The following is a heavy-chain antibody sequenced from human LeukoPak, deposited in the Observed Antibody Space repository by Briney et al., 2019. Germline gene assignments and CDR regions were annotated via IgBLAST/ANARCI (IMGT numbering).Heavy chain of an antibody. J-gene: IGHJ6*03. V-gene: IGHV4-59*08. D-gene: IGHD3-22*01. CDR1: GGSISSYY. CDR3: AGQPPTYYQDSSGYHAYYYFMDV. Sequence: SETLSLTCTVSGGSISSYYWSWIRQPPGKGLEWIGYIYYSGSTNYNPSLKSRVTISVDTSKNQFSLKLNSVTAADTAVYYCAGQPPTYYQDSSGYHAYYYFMDVWGTGTAVTISS. CDR2: IYYSGST.